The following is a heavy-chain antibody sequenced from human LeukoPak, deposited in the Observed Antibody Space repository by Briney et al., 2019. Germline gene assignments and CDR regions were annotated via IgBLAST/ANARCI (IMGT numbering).Heavy chain of an antibody. Sequence: SETLSLTCTVSGGSIDNYYWSWIRQPPGKGLEWIGYIYYSGSTKYNPSLKSRVTISLDTSKNQFSLQLTSVTAADTAVYYCARHGGYYFDYWGQGTLVTVSS. CDR3: ARHGGYYFDY. CDR1: GGSIDNYY. J-gene: IGHJ4*02. CDR2: IYYSGST. V-gene: IGHV4-59*08. D-gene: IGHD3-16*01.